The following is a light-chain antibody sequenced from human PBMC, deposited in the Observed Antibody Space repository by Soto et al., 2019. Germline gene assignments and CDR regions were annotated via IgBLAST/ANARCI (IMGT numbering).Light chain of an antibody. CDR2: DAS. CDR1: QSVSSY. J-gene: IGKJ1*01. V-gene: IGKV3-11*01. CDR3: QQRSNWPPWT. Sequence: EIVLTQSPATLSLSPGERATLSCRASQSVSSYLAWYQQKPGQAPRLLIYDASNRATGIPARFSGSGSGTDFTLTISSLEPEDVAVYYWQQRSNWPPWTFGQGTKVEIK.